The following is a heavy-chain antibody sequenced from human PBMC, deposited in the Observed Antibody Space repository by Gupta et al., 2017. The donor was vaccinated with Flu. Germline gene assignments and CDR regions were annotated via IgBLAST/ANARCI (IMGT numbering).Heavy chain of an antibody. J-gene: IGHJ6*02. V-gene: IGHV1-2*04. CDR3: ARDRELLWFGELSDYYYYGMDV. CDR2: INPNSGGT. CDR1: GYTFTGYY. D-gene: IGHD3-10*01. Sequence: QVQLVQSGAEVKKPGASVKVSCKASGYTFTGYYMHWVRQAPGQGLEWMGWINPNSGGTNYAQKFQGWVTMTRDTSISTAYMELSRLRSDDTAVYYCARDRELLWFGELSDYYYYGMDVWGQGTTVTVSS.